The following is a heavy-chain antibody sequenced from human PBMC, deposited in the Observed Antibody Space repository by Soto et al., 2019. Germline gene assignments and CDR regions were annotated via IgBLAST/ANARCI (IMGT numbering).Heavy chain of an antibody. Sequence: SETLSLTCTVSGGSISSYYWSWIRQPPGKGLEWIGYIYYSGSTNYNPSLKSRVTISVDTSKNQFSLKLSSVTAADTAVYYCARDSGGWYVRWFDPWGQGTLVTVS. J-gene: IGHJ5*02. CDR1: GGSISSYY. CDR2: IYYSGST. CDR3: ARDSGGWYVRWFDP. V-gene: IGHV4-59*01. D-gene: IGHD6-19*01.